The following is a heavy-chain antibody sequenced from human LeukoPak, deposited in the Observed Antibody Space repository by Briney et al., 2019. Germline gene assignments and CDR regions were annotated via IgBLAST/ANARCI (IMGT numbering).Heavy chain of an antibody. CDR1: GFTFTNAC. CDR2: IKSRSDGGTT. D-gene: IGHD3-22*01. V-gene: IGHV3-15*01. Sequence: TPAGSLRLSCAASGFTFTNACLSWARQAPGLGLEWIGLIKSRSDGGTTDYAAPVKGSFSISTDDSKNTLYLQMNSLKAEDTAVYYCATFHYYHGSLWVAGYWGQGTLVTVSS. CDR3: ATFHYYHGSLWVAGY. J-gene: IGHJ1*01.